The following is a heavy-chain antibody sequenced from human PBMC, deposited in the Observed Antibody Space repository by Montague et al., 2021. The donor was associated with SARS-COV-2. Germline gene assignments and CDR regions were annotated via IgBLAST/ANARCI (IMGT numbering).Heavy chain of an antibody. CDR1: GGSVRSNY. CDR3: ARENTVTTFRGPYYIDS. J-gene: IGHJ4*02. Sequence: SETLSLTCIVSGGSVRSNYWRWIRQPQGPGLEWIGNISDNGSTNYNPYLTSRVTISVATPKNQFSLKLSSVTAADTAVDYCARENTVTTFRGPYYIDSWGQGALVTVSA. CDR2: ISDNGST. V-gene: IGHV4-59*02. D-gene: IGHD4-17*01.